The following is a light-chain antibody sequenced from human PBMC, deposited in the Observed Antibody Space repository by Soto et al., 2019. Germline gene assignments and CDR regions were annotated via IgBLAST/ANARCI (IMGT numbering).Light chain of an antibody. CDR2: GAS. CDR1: QRVSSN. Sequence: EIVMTQSPASLSVPPGERATLSCRASQRVSSNLAWYLQKPGQAPRLLIYGASTRATAVPARFTASGSGTECTLTISSLQSDDFGVYYFQQDDTWPRTFGQGTKVEIK. CDR3: QQDDTWPRT. J-gene: IGKJ1*01. V-gene: IGKV3-15*01.